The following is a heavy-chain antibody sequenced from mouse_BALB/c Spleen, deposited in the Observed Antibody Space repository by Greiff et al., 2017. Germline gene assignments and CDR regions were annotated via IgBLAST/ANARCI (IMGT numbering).Heavy chain of an antibody. V-gene: IGHV3-2*02. J-gene: IGHJ2*01. D-gene: IGHD2-2*01. CDR2: ISYSGST. CDR3: ARGPLWLPFDY. Sequence: EVKLQESGPGLVKPSQSLSLTCTVTGYSITSDYAWNWIRQFPGNKLEWMGYISYSGSTSYNPSLKSRISITRDTSKNQFFLQLNSVTTEDTATYYCARGPLWLPFDYWGQGTTLTVSS. CDR1: GYSITSDYA.